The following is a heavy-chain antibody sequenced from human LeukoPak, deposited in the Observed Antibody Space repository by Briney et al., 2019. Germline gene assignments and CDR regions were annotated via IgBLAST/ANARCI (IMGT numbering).Heavy chain of an antibody. CDR2: ISSSSSYI. CDR3: ARDRGSSWSYSSGAGGNY. V-gene: IGHV3-21*01. Sequence: GGSLRLSCAASGFTFSSYSMNWVRQAPGKGLEWVSSISSSSSYIYYADSVKGRFTISRDNAKNSLYLQMNSLRAEDTAVYYCARDRGSSWSYSSGAGGNYWGQGTLVTVSS. J-gene: IGHJ4*02. D-gene: IGHD6-19*01. CDR1: GFTFSSYS.